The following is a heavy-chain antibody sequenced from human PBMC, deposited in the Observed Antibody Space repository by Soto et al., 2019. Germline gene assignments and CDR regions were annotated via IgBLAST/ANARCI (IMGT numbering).Heavy chain of an antibody. CDR3: AGAGDYDGTFDY. CDR2: IYYSGST. V-gene: IGHV4-31*03. J-gene: IGHJ4*02. CDR1: GGSISSGGYY. D-gene: IGHD4-17*01. Sequence: PSETLSLTCTVSGGSISSGGYYWSWIRQHPGKGLEWIGYIYYSGSTYYNPSLKSRVTISVDTSKNQFSLKLSSVTAADTAVYYCAGAGDYDGTFDYWGQGTLVTVSS.